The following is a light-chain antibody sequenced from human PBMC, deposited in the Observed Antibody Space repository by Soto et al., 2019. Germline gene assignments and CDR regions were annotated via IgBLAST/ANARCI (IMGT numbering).Light chain of an antibody. CDR3: SSYTTATSTQV. Sequence: QSVLTQPASVSGSPGQSLTISCTGTGSDFGGNNYVSWYQQHPGTAPKLMISYVSNRPSGVPNRFSGSKSGNMASLSISGLQAEDEADYYCSSYTTATSTQVFGSGTKVTVL. CDR1: GSDFGGNNY. J-gene: IGLJ1*01. V-gene: IGLV2-14*01. CDR2: YVS.